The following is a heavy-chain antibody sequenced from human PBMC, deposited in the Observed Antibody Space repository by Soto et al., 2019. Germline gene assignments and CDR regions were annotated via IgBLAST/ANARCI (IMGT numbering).Heavy chain of an antibody. Sequence: QVQLVQSGAEVKKTGASVEVSCKASGYTFISYGISWVRQAPGQGLERMGGISAYNGKTNYAQKFQGRVTMTTDTTARPASLQRRIVVSLGPAVHSSARAGFSTIWLGILATGVHGVELDYWGPGALGTISS. CDR3: ARAGFSTIWLGILATGVHGVELDY. D-gene: IGHD7-27*01. J-gene: IGHJ4*02. V-gene: IGHV1-18*01. CDR2: ISAYNGKT. CDR1: GYTFISYG.